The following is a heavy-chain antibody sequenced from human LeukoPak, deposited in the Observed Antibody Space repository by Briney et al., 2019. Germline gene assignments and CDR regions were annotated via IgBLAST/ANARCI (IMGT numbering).Heavy chain of an antibody. Sequence: PGGSLRLSCAASGFTLSNYDMHWVRQPTGKGLEWVSAIGRHGDTYYAASVKGRFTISREYAKNSLYLQMNSLRVGDTAVYYCARVSLSTSGYDDALEFWGQGTVVTVSS. V-gene: IGHV3-13*04. CDR1: GFTLSNYD. D-gene: IGHD5-12*01. J-gene: IGHJ3*01. CDR3: ARVSLSTSGYDDALEF. CDR2: IGRHGDT.